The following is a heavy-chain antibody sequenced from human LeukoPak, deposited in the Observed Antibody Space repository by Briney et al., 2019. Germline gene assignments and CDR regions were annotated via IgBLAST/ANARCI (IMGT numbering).Heavy chain of an antibody. CDR2: IYQDGSEK. V-gene: IGHV3-7*01. CDR1: GFIFSNYW. D-gene: IGHD3-9*01. CDR3: VRDFTGWEY. Sequence: GGSLRLSCAASGFIFSNYWMSWVRQAPGKGLEWVANIYQDGSEKNYVDSVKGRFTISRDNAKNSLYLQMSSLRAEDTAIYYCVRDFTGWEYWGQGTLVSVSS. J-gene: IGHJ4*02.